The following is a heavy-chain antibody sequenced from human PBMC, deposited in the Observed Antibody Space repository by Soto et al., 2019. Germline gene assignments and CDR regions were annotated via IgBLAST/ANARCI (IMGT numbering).Heavy chain of an antibody. CDR2: IKQAGSEK. Sequence: EVQLVESGGGLVQTGGSLRLSCAASGFTFSAYWMSWVRQAPGKGLEWVANIKQAGSEKYYVDSVNGRFIISRDDAKNSFFLKVNSRRVEDTVVFFCAREKRENGYFKYGGREPLVPV. D-gene: IGHD6-25*01. CDR3: AREKRENGYFKY. V-gene: IGHV3-7*01. J-gene: IGHJ4*02. CDR1: GFTFSAYW.